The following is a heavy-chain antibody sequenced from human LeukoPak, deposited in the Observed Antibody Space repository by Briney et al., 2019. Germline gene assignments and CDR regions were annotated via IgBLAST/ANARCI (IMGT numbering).Heavy chain of an antibody. J-gene: IGHJ4*02. V-gene: IGHV3-53*01. CDR2: IYSGGST. D-gene: IGHD5-24*01. Sequence: VGSLRLSCAASGFTVSSNYMSWVRQAPGKGLEWVSVIYSGGSTYYADSVKGRFTISRDNSNKTLFLQMNSLRVEDTAVYYCARGQAMASDYWGQGTLVTVSS. CDR3: ARGQAMASDY. CDR1: GFTVSSNY.